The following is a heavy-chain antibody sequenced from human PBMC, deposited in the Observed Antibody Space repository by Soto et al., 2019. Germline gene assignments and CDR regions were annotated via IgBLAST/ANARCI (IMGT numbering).Heavy chain of an antibody. CDR2: IYYSGST. CDR1: GGSISSYY. D-gene: IGHD4-4*01. CDR3: SRSSRAPVTPHDY. Sequence: SETLSLTCTVSGGSISSYYWSWIRQHPGKGLEWIGYIYYSGSTYYNPSLKSRATISLDTSKNQFSLKLSSVTAADTAVYSCSRSSRAPVTPHDYWCQGTLVRGSS. J-gene: IGHJ4*02. V-gene: IGHV4-59*06.